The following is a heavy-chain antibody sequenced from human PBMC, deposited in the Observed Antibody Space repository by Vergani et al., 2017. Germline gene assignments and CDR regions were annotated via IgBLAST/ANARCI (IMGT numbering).Heavy chain of an antibody. J-gene: IGHJ5*02. D-gene: IGHD6-19*01. V-gene: IGHV4-39*01. Sequence: QLQLQESGPGLVKPSATLSLTCSVSGASIRSSNYYWGWTRPPPGKGLEWIASIYYSGSTSYNPSLKSRVTISVDTSKNPFSLKLSSVTAADTAVYFCARHSTVEWLVKLGWIDPWGQGILVTVSS. CDR3: ARHSTVEWLVKLGWIDP. CDR1: GASIRSSNYY. CDR2: IYYSGST.